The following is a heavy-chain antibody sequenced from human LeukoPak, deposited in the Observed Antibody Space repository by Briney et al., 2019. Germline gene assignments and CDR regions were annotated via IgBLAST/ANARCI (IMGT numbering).Heavy chain of an antibody. V-gene: IGHV3-33*01. Sequence: GGSLRLSCAASGFTFSSYGMHWVRQAPGKGLEWVALIWYDGSNKYYADSVKGRLTVSRDNSKNTLYLQMNSLRAEDTAVYYCAREGPRGNSQFDYWGQGTLVTVSS. CDR3: AREGPRGNSQFDY. CDR2: IWYDGSNK. CDR1: GFTFSSYG. D-gene: IGHD2/OR15-2a*01. J-gene: IGHJ4*02.